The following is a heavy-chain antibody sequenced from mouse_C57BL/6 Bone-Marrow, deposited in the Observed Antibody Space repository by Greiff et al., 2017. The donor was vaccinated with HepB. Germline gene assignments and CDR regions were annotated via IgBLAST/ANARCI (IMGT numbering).Heavy chain of an antibody. J-gene: IGHJ3*01. Sequence: EVMLVESGGGLVQPKGSLKLSCAASGFSFNTYAMNWVRQAPGKGLEWVARIRSKSNNYATYYADSVKDRFTISRDDSESMLYLQMNNLKTEDTAMYYCVRPIYSTQFAYWGQGTLVTVSA. D-gene: IGHD2-5*01. V-gene: IGHV10-1*01. CDR1: GFSFNTYA. CDR2: IRSKSNNYAT. CDR3: VRPIYSTQFAY.